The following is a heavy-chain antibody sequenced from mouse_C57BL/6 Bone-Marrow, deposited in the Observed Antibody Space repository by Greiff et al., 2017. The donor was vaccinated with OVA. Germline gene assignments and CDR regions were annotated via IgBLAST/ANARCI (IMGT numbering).Heavy chain of an antibody. D-gene: IGHD2-10*02. J-gene: IGHJ4*01. CDR1: GFTFSSYA. CDR3: ARDREYSGYYYAMDY. Sequence: EVKVVESGGGLVKPGGSLKLSCAASGFTFSSYAMSWVRQTPEKRLEWVATISDGGSYTYYPDNVKGRFTISRDNAKNNLYLQMSHLKSEDTAMYYCARDREYSGYYYAMDYWGQGTSVTVSS. CDR2: ISDGGSYT. V-gene: IGHV5-4*01.